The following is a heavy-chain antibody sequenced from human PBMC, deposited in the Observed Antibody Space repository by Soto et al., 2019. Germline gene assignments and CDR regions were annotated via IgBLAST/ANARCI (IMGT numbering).Heavy chain of an antibody. V-gene: IGHV3-23*01. Sequence: EVQLLESGGGLLQPGGSLRLSCAASGFTFSSNAMSWVRQAPGKGLEWVSGISASGVSTYYADSVKGRFTISRDNSENTLYLQMNSLRAEDTALYYCAKDRKTGSGWYWDYWGQGTLVTVSS. CDR2: ISASGVST. J-gene: IGHJ4*02. CDR1: GFTFSSNA. D-gene: IGHD6-19*01. CDR3: AKDRKTGSGWYWDY.